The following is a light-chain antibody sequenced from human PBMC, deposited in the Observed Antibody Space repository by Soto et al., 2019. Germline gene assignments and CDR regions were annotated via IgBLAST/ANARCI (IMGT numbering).Light chain of an antibody. CDR2: GAS. Sequence: EIVLTQSPGTLSLSPGERATLSCRASPSVSSRYLAWYQQKPGQAPRLLIYGASSRATGIPYRFSGSGSGTDFTLTISRLEPEDFAVYYCQQYGSSGYTFGQGTKLEIK. J-gene: IGKJ2*01. CDR3: QQYGSSGYT. CDR1: PSVSSRY. V-gene: IGKV3-20*01.